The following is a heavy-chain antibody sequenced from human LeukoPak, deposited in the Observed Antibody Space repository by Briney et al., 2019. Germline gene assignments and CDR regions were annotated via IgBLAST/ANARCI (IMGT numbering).Heavy chain of an antibody. Sequence: PGRSLRLSCAASGFTFSSYAMHWVRQAPGKGLEWVAVISYDGSNKYYADSVKGRFTISRDNSKNTLYLQMNSLRAEDTAVYYCARDMNYYGSGSYYRVHYYYGMDVWGKGTTVTVPS. CDR3: ARDMNYYGSGSYYRVHYYYGMDV. J-gene: IGHJ6*04. CDR1: GFTFSSYA. D-gene: IGHD3-10*01. V-gene: IGHV3-30*04. CDR2: ISYDGSNK.